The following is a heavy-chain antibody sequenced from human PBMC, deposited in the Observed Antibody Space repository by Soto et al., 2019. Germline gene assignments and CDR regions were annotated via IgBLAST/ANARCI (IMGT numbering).Heavy chain of an antibody. CDR1: GFTFSRHA. D-gene: IGHD3-22*01. J-gene: IGHJ4*02. CDR3: ARDPIPIDRGDLVSN. Sequence: GGSLRLSCAASGFTFSRHAMYWVRQAPGKGLEWVALISYDGNQEYYADSVKGRFTISRDNAKNTLFLQMNSLRPEDTAVFYCARDPIPIDRGDLVSNWGQGTLVTVSS. V-gene: IGHV3-30*04. CDR2: ISYDGNQE.